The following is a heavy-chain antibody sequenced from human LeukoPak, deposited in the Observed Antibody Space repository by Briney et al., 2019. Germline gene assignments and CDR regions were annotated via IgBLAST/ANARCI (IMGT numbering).Heavy chain of an antibody. J-gene: IGHJ4*02. CDR2: IYYSGTT. CDR3: ARLEESYCSSTSCAYFDY. Sequence: SETLSLTCIVSNVSISSKSYYWGWIRQSPGKGLEWIGSIYYSGTTYYNPSLKSRVTISVDTSKNQFSLKLSSVTAADTAVYYCARLEESYCSSTSCAYFDYWGQGTLVTVSS. CDR1: NVSISSKSYY. D-gene: IGHD2-2*01. V-gene: IGHV4-39*01.